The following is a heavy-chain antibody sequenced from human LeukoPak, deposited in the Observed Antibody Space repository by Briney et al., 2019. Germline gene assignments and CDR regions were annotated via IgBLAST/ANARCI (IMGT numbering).Heavy chain of an antibody. CDR1: GFTFSNYA. CDR2: ISGSGGNT. J-gene: IGHJ2*01. V-gene: IGHV3-23*01. D-gene: IGHD3-10*01. Sequence: GGSLRLSCVASGFTFSNYAMSWVRQAPGKGLEWVSSISGSGGNTYYADSVKGRFTISRDNSKNTLYLQMNSLRADDTAVYHCAKGFAGDWYFDLWGRGTLVTVSS. CDR3: AKGFAGDWYFDL.